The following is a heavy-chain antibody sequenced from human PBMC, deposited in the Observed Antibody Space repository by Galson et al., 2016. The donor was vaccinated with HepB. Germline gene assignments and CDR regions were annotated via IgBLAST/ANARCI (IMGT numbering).Heavy chain of an antibody. CDR1: GFTFNTYT. J-gene: IGHJ6*03. D-gene: IGHD3-16*01. V-gene: IGHV3-30-3*01. Sequence: LRLSCAASGFTFNTYTMQWVRQAPGKGLEWVATISSAGTTQYHADSVKGRFTFSRDNSKNTLYLQMNGLRVEDTAVYYRAKDRGHEPPYYKDVWGNGTTVIVSS. CDR3: AKDRGHEPPYYKDV. CDR2: ISSAGTTQ.